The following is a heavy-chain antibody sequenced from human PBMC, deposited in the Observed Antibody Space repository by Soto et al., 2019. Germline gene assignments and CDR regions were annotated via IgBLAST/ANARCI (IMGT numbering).Heavy chain of an antibody. Sequence: QVRLVQSGAEVKKPGASVKVSCKASGYTFTGYYMHWVRQAPGQGLEWMGWINPNSGGTNYAQKFQGWVTMTRDTSISTAYMELSRLRSDDTAVYYCARDYGAAGTSYYFDYWGQGTLVTVSS. CDR3: ARDYGAAGTSYYFDY. D-gene: IGHD6-13*01. CDR2: INPNSGGT. J-gene: IGHJ4*02. V-gene: IGHV1-2*04. CDR1: GYTFTGYY.